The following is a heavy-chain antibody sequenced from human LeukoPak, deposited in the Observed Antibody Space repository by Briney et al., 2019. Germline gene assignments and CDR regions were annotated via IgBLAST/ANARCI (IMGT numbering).Heavy chain of an antibody. CDR2: INPSGGST. J-gene: IGHJ6*02. Sequence: ASVKVSCKASGGTFTSYYMHWVRQAPGQGLEWMGIINPSGGSTSYAQKFQGRVTMTRDTSTSTVYMELSSLRSEDTAVYYCARDRGEVRRYYGMDVWGQGTTVTVSS. D-gene: IGHD3-10*01. CDR3: ARDRGEVRRYYGMDV. V-gene: IGHV1-46*01. CDR1: GGTFTSYY.